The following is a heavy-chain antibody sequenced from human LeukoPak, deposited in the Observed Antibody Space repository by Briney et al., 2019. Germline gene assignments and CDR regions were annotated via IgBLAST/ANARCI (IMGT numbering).Heavy chain of an antibody. CDR2: IYYSGST. D-gene: IGHD2/OR15-2a*01. CDR3: ARKNDFEI. Sequence: SETLSLTCTVSGGTIRSSYWRWVRQPPGKGLGWSGYIYYSGSTNYNPSLKRRVTIAVDTSKSQFSLKLSSVTAADTAVYYCARKNDFEIWGQGTLVTVCS. CDR1: GGTIRSSY. J-gene: IGHJ3*02. V-gene: IGHV4-59*08.